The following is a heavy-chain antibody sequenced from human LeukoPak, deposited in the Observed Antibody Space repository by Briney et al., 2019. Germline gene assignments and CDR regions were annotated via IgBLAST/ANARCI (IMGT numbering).Heavy chain of an antibody. CDR1: GGSLTGYY. Sequence: SETLSLTCAVYGGSLTGYYWSWIRQPPGKGLEWIGEINHSGSTNYNPSLTSRVTISVDTSKNQFSLKLDSVTAADTAVYYCARGGIRNRHYYYYMDVWGKGTTVTVSS. CDR3: ARGGIRNRHYYYYMDV. CDR2: INHSGST. D-gene: IGHD1-14*01. V-gene: IGHV4-34*01. J-gene: IGHJ6*03.